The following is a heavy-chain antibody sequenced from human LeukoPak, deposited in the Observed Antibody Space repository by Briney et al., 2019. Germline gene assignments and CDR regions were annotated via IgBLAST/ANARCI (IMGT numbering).Heavy chain of an antibody. CDR3: ASSTVTTAGYAFDI. CDR2: IYYSGST. Sequence: PSETLSLTCTVSGGSISSGGYYWSWIRQHPGKGLEWIGYIYYSGSTYYNPSLKSRVTISVDTSKNQFSLKLSSVTAADTAVYYCASSTVTTAGYAFDIWGQGTMVTVSS. V-gene: IGHV4-31*03. D-gene: IGHD4-17*01. CDR1: GGSISSGGYY. J-gene: IGHJ3*02.